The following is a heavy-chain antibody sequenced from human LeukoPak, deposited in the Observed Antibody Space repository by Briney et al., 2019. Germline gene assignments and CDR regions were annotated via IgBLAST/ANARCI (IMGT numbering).Heavy chain of an antibody. V-gene: IGHV4-59*01. CDR3: ARAQPNDYGDHGSFDY. CDR2: IYYSGST. Sequence: SETLSLTCTVSGGSISSYYWNWIRQPPGKGLEWIGYIYYSGSTNYNPSLKSRVTISVDTSKNQFSLKLSSVTAADTAVYYCARAQPNDYGDHGSFDYWGQGTLVTVSS. CDR1: GGSISSYY. J-gene: IGHJ4*02. D-gene: IGHD4-17*01.